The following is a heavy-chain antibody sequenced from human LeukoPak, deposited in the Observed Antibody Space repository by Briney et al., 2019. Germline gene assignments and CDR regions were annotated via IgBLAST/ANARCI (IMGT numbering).Heavy chain of an antibody. CDR2: INSNGSLV. CDR3: ARQRPGGVDY. Sequence: PGGSLRLSCVASGFSFSNYEMNWVRQAPGKGLEWLSYINSNGSLVFYADSVKGRFTISRDNAKTSLYLQMNSLRVDDTAVYYCARQRPGGVDYWGQGTLVTVSS. CDR1: GFSFSNYE. V-gene: IGHV3-48*03. D-gene: IGHD2-15*01. J-gene: IGHJ4*02.